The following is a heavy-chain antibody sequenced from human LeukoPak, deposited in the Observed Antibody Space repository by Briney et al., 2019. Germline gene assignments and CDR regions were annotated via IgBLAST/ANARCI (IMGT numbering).Heavy chain of an antibody. J-gene: IGHJ5*02. CDR2: ISAYNGNT. Sequence: ASVKVSCKASGYTFTSYYMHWVRQAPGQGLDWMGWISAYNGNTNYAQKLQGRVTMTTDTSTSTAYMELRSLRSDDTAVYYCARGGYASGRNWFDPWGQGTLVTVSS. CDR3: ARGGYASGRNWFDP. CDR1: GYTFTSYY. D-gene: IGHD5-12*01. V-gene: IGHV1-18*04.